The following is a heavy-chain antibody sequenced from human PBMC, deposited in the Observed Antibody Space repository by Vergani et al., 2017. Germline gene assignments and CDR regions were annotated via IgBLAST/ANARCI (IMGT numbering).Heavy chain of an antibody. D-gene: IGHD3-10*01. CDR3: AKDHYGSGSYYKPTYFDY. Sequence: EVQLVQSGAEVKKPGESLKISCKGSGYSFTSYWIGWVRQMPGKGLEWMGIIYPGDSDTRYSPSFQGQVTISADKSISTAYLQWSSLKASDTAMYYCAKDHYGSGSYYKPTYFDYWGQGTLVTVSS. V-gene: IGHV5-51*01. CDR1: GYSFTSYW. J-gene: IGHJ4*02. CDR2: IYPGDSDT.